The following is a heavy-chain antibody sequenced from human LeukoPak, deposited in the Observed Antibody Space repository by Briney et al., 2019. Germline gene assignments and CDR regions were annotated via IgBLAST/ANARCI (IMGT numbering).Heavy chain of an antibody. V-gene: IGHV3-43*01. CDR2: ISWDGGST. CDR3: AKETVVVITPWHYYYVDV. D-gene: IGHD3-22*01. Sequence: GGSLRLSCAASGFTFDDYTMHWVRQAPGKGLEWVSLISWDGGSTYYADSVKGRFTISRDNSKNSLYLQMNSLRTEDTALYYCAKETVVVITPWHYYYVDVWGKGTTVTISS. J-gene: IGHJ6*03. CDR1: GFTFDDYT.